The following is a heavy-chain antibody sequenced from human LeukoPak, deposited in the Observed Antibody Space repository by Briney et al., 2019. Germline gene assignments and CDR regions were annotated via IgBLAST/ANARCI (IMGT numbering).Heavy chain of an antibody. CDR2: IYSGGST. V-gene: IGHV3-53*01. CDR1: GFTVSSNY. D-gene: IGHD1-26*01. J-gene: IGHJ5*02. CDR3: ARLGLLRGNWFDP. Sequence: GGSLGLSCAASGFTVSSNYMSWVRQAPGKGLEWVSVIYSGGSTYYADSVKGRFTISRDNSKNTLYLQMNSLRAEDTAVYYCARLGLLRGNWFDPWGQGTLVTVSS.